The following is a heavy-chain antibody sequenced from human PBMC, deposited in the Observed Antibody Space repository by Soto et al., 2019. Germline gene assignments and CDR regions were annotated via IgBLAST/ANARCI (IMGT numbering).Heavy chain of an antibody. V-gene: IGHV3-74*02. CDR3: ARGDCVGGSCYSLAGSFYYYMDA. CDR2: INSDGSVA. Sequence: EVQLVESGGGLVQPGGSLRLPCAASGFTFSNYWMYWVRQAPGKGLEWVSRINSDGSVASYADSVKGRLTIFRDNVKNTLYLQMDSLRAEDTAVYYCARGDCVGGSCYSLAGSFYYYMDAWGKGTTVTVFS. D-gene: IGHD2-15*01. J-gene: IGHJ6*03. CDR1: GFTFSNYW.